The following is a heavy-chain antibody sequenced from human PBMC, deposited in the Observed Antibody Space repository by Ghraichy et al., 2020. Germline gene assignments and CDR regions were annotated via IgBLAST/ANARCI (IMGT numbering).Heavy chain of an antibody. CDR3: ARLGVAASYYYGMDV. D-gene: IGHD3-16*01. CDR1: GGSISSYY. V-gene: IGHV4-4*09. Sequence: SQTLSLTCTVSGGSISSYYWSWIRQPPGKGLEWIGYIYTSGSTNYNPSLKSRVTISVDTSKNQFSLKLSSVTAADTAVYYCARLGVAASYYYGMDVWGQGTTVTVSS. J-gene: IGHJ6*02. CDR2: IYTSGST.